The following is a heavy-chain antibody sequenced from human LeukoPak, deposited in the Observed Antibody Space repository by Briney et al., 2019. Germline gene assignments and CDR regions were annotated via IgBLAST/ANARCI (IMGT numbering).Heavy chain of an antibody. CDR3: AKDRGVATIYYFDY. J-gene: IGHJ4*02. V-gene: IGHV3-23*01. CDR2: ISSSGSST. Sequence: GGSLRLSCAASGYTFRSYAMSWVRQAPGKGLEWVSAISSSGSSTYYADSVKGRFAISRDNSKNTLYLQMNSLRAEDTAVYYCAKDRGVATIYYFDYWGQGTLVTVSS. CDR1: GYTFRSYA. D-gene: IGHD5-12*01.